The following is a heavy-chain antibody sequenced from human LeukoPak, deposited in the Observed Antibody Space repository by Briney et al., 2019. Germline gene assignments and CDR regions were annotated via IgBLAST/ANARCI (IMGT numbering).Heavy chain of an antibody. J-gene: IGHJ4*02. Sequence: PGGSLRLSCAASGFTFSSYAMSWVRQAPGKGLECVSSISDSGGSTYYADSVKGRFTISRDNSKNTLYLQMNSLRAEDTAVYYCAPKRSGSYPFDYWGQGTLVTVSS. CDR3: APKRSGSYPFDY. CDR1: GFTFSSYA. D-gene: IGHD1-26*01. V-gene: IGHV3-23*01. CDR2: ISDSGGST.